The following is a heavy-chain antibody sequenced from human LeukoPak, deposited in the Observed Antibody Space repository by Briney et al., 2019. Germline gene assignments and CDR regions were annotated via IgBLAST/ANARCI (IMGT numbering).Heavy chain of an antibody. CDR2: INRSGST. Sequence: SETLSLTCAVYGGSFSGYYWSWIRQPPGKGLEWIGEINRSGSTNYNPSLKSRVTISVDTSKNQFSLKLSSVTAADTAVYYCATKSLGYCSGGSCYDTYYFDYWGQGTLVTVSS. V-gene: IGHV4-34*01. J-gene: IGHJ4*02. D-gene: IGHD2-15*01. CDR3: ATKSLGYCSGGSCYDTYYFDY. CDR1: GGSFSGYY.